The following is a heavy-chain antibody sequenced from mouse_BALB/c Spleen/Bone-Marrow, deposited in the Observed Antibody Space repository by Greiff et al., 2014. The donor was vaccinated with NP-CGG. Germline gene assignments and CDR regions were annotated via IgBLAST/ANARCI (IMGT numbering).Heavy chain of an antibody. D-gene: IGHD3-1*01. J-gene: IGHJ4*01. CDR2: IDPYNGGT. V-gene: IGHV1S135*01. CDR3: ASYHSSGYAMDY. CDR1: GYSFTDYN. Sequence: VQLKESGPELVKPGASVKVSCKASGYSFTDYNMYWVKQSHGKSLEWIGYIDPYNGGTSYSQKFKGKATLTVDKSSSTAFMHLNSLTPEDSAVYYCASYHSSGYAMDYWGQGTSVTVSS.